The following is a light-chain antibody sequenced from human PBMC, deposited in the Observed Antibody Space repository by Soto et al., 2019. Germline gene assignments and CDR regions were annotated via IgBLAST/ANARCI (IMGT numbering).Light chain of an antibody. CDR1: SSDVGGNNY. V-gene: IGLV2-14*01. CDR3: SSYTSSSTPYV. Sequence: QSALTQPASVSGSPGQSITISCIGTSSDVGGNNYVSWYQQHRGKAPKLMIYEVSNRPSGVSNRFSGSKSGNTASLTISGLQAEDEADYYCSSYTSSSTPYVFGTGTKLTVL. CDR2: EVS. J-gene: IGLJ1*01.